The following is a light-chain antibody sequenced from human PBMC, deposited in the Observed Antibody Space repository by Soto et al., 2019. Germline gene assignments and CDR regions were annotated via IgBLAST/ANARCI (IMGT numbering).Light chain of an antibody. CDR2: DAS. CDR1: QSVTDSY. Sequence: EIVLTQSPGTLSLSPGERATLSCRASQSVTDSYLAWYQHKPGQAPRLLIYDASTRATAIPDRFSGGGSGTDFTLTISSLEPEDFAVYYCQQYVSSPYAFGQGTKLEI. J-gene: IGKJ2*01. CDR3: QQYVSSPYA. V-gene: IGKV3-20*01.